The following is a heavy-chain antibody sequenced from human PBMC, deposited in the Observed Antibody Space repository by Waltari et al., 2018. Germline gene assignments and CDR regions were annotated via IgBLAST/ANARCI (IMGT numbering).Heavy chain of an antibody. D-gene: IGHD5-12*01. CDR2: IYHSGST. Sequence: QLQLQESGSGLVKPSQTLSLTCAVSGGSISSGGYSWSWIQQPPGKGLEWIGYIYHSGSTYYNPSLKSRVTISVDRSKNQFSLKLSSVTAADTAVYYCARLEMATIAGWNFYYYMDVWGKGTTVTISS. CDR1: GGSISSGGYS. J-gene: IGHJ6*03. CDR3: ARLEMATIAGWNFYYYMDV. V-gene: IGHV4-30-2*01.